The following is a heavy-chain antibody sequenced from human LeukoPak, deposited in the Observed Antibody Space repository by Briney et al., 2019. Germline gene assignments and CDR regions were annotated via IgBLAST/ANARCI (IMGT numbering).Heavy chain of an antibody. V-gene: IGHV3-30*02. CDR2: IRYDGSNK. CDR1: GFIFNSYG. J-gene: IGHJ4*02. D-gene: IGHD3-22*01. CDR3: ATLPYYYDSSGSYYFDY. Sequence: WGSLRLSCAASGFIFNSYGMHWVRQAPGKGLEWVAFIRYDGSNKYYADSVKGRFTISRDNSKNTLYLQMNSLRVEDTAVYYCATLPYYYDSSGSYYFDYWGQGTLVTVSS.